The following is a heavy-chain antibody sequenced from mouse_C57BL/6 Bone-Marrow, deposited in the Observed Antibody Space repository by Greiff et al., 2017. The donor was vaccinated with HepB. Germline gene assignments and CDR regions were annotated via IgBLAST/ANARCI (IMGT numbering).Heavy chain of an antibody. CDR1: GYSITSGYY. Sequence: EVHLVESGPGLVKPSQSLSLTCSVTGYSITSGYYWNWIRQFPGNKLEWMGYISYDGSNNYNPSLKNRISITRDTSKNQFFLKLNSVTTEDTATYYCARDSITTVGAYWGQGTLVTVSA. J-gene: IGHJ3*01. CDR3: ARDSITTVGAY. D-gene: IGHD1-1*01. CDR2: ISYDGSN. V-gene: IGHV3-6*01.